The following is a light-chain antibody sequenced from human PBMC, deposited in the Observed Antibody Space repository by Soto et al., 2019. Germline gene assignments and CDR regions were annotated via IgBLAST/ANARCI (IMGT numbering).Light chain of an antibody. V-gene: IGKV3D-15*01. Sequence: IVMTQSPATLSVSPGERATLSCRASHSVGRSLAWYQQKPGQAPRLLMYGTSARATGIPATLIGSGSGTEFTLSISSLQSEDFAIYYCQQYDNWPSVTFGGGTKVEIK. CDR2: GTS. J-gene: IGKJ4*01. CDR1: HSVGRS. CDR3: QQYDNWPSVT.